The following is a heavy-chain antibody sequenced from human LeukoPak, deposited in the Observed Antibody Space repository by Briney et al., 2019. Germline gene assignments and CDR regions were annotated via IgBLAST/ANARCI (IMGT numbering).Heavy chain of an antibody. CDR1: GYTFTSYG. CDR3: AVAPGDY. CDR2: INPNSDYT. V-gene: IGHV1-2*02. D-gene: IGHD2-21*01. Sequence: ASVKVSCKASGYTFTSYGITWVRQAPGQGLEWMGWINPNSDYTSYAQKFQGRITLTRDTSISTVYMELSPLTSDDTAVYYCAVAPGDYWGQGTLVSVSA. J-gene: IGHJ4*02.